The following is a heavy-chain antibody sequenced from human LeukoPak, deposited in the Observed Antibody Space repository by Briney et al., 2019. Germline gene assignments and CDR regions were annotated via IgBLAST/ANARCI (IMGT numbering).Heavy chain of an antibody. Sequence: SETLSLTCAVSGGAISSGGYSWSWSRQPPGKGLEWIGDIYHSGSTYYNPALKSRVTISVARSKNQSSLKLSSVTAAHTAVYYCASSYSYDSSGYYYQLDYWGQGTLVTVSS. D-gene: IGHD3-22*01. CDR2: IYHSGST. CDR1: GGAISSGGYS. J-gene: IGHJ4*02. CDR3: ASSYSYDSSGYYYQLDY. V-gene: IGHV4-30-2*01.